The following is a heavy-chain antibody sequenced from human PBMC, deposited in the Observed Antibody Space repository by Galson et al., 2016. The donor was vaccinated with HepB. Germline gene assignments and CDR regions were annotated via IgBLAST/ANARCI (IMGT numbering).Heavy chain of an antibody. J-gene: IGHJ4*02. CDR2: MKQDGSQE. Sequence: SLRLSCAVSGFTFSDYWMGWVRQSPGKGLEWVATMKQDGSQETYGDSLRGRFKISRDNTKNSLYLQMNNLEVEDTAVYYCARNHFDYWGQGTLVTVS. CDR3: ARNHFDY. CDR1: GFTFSDYW. V-gene: IGHV3-7*03.